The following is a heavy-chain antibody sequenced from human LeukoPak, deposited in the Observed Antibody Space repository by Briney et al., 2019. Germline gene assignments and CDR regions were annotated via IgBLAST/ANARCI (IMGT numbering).Heavy chain of an antibody. CDR2: ISSTSNHK. V-gene: IGHV3-21*06. D-gene: IGHD6-13*01. CDR1: GFTFRSFS. CDR3: ATRVTADSYDASDI. J-gene: IGHJ3*02. Sequence: PGGSLRLSCAAPGFTFRSFSMTWVRQAPGKGLEWVASISSTSNHKYHADSVKGRFTISRDNDKNSLYLQMNSLRAEDTALYYCATRVTADSYDASDIWGQGTMVTVSS.